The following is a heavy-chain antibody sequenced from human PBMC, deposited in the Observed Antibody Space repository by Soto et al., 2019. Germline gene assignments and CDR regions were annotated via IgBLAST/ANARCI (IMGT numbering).Heavy chain of an antibody. D-gene: IGHD2-15*01. J-gene: IGHJ6*02. Sequence: GGSLRLSCAVSGFTFSSYNMNWVRQAPGKGLEWVSYISDSSGTINYADSVKGRFTTSRDNAENSLFLQMNSLRAEDTAVYYCARLTSILYGMDVWGLGTTVTVSS. V-gene: IGHV3-48*01. CDR2: ISDSSGTI. CDR1: GFTFSSYN. CDR3: ARLTSILYGMDV.